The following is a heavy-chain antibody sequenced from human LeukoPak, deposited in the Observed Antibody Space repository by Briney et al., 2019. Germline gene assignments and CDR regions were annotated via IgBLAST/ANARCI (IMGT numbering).Heavy chain of an antibody. D-gene: IGHD5-24*01. J-gene: IGHJ4*02. Sequence: SETLSLTCTVSGGSISSGGYYWSWIRQPPGKGLEWIGSIYQNGNTYYNPSLKSRVTISVDTSKNQFSLKLNSVTAADTAVYYCARDDLGVGDGYNAGLTEADYWGQGTLVTVSS. CDR2: IYQNGNT. V-gene: IGHV4-39*07. CDR1: GGSISSGGYY. CDR3: ARDDLGVGDGYNAGLTEADY.